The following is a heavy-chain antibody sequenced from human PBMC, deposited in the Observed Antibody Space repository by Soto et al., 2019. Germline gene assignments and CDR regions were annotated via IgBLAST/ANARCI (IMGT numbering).Heavy chain of an antibody. CDR2: ISGSGGST. Sequence: PGGSLRLSCAASGFTFSSYAMSWVRQAPGKGLEWVSAISGSGGSTYYADSVKGRFTSSRDNSKNTLYLQMNSLRAEDTAVYYCVVSNMIVVVDFDYWGQGTLVTVSS. CDR3: VVSNMIVVVDFDY. D-gene: IGHD3-22*01. CDR1: GFTFSSYA. V-gene: IGHV3-23*01. J-gene: IGHJ4*02.